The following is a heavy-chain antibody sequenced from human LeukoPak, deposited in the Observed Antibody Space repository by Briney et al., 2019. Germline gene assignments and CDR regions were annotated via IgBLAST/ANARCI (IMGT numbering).Heavy chain of an antibody. CDR2: INHSGST. CDR1: GGSFSGYY. Sequence: RASETLSLTFAVYGGSFSGYYWSWIRQPPGKGLEWIGEINHSGSTNYNPSLKSRVTISVDTSKNQFSLKLSSVTAADTAVYYCARGKGYDFWSGYSPFAYWGQGTLVTVSS. CDR3: ARGKGYDFWSGYSPFAY. V-gene: IGHV4-34*01. D-gene: IGHD3-3*01. J-gene: IGHJ4*02.